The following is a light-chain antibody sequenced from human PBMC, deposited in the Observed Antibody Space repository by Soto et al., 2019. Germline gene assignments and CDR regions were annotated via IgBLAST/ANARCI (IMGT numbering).Light chain of an antibody. CDR2: DVS. CDR1: SGDIGSYNR. V-gene: IGLV2-11*01. J-gene: IGLJ1*01. Sequence: QSALTQPASVSGSPGQSITISCTGTSGDIGSYNRVSWYQQHPGKAPKLIIYDVSKRPSGVPDRFSGSKSGNTASLTISGLQAEDEADYYCCSYAGSYVFGTGTKLTVL. CDR3: CSYAGSYV.